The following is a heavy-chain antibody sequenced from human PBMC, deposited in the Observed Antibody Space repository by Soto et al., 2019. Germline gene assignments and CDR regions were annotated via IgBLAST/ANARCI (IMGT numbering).Heavy chain of an antibody. CDR3: ARGRGDKPYYDILTGWDYYYGMDV. Sequence: SETLSLTCAVSGGSISSSNWWSWVRQPPGKGLEWIGEIYHSGSTNYNPSLKSRVTISVDKSKNQFSLKLSSVTAADTAVYYCARGRGDKPYYDILTGWDYYYGMDVWGQGTMVTVSS. V-gene: IGHV4-4*02. D-gene: IGHD3-9*01. J-gene: IGHJ6*02. CDR2: IYHSGST. CDR1: GGSISSSNW.